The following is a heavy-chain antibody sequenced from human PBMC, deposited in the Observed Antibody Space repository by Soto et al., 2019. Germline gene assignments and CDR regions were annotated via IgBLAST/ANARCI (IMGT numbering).Heavy chain of an antibody. J-gene: IGHJ4*02. CDR2: IYYSGST. CDR1: GGSISSSSYY. V-gene: IGHV4-39*01. CDR3: ARIPRDSNGWYHHDY. D-gene: IGHD6-19*01. Sequence: PSETLSLTCTVSGGSISSSSYYWGWIRQPPGKGLEWIGTIYYSGSTYYNPSLKSRVTISVDTSKNQFSLKLSSVTSADTAVYYCARIPRDSNGWYHHDYWGQGTLVTVSS.